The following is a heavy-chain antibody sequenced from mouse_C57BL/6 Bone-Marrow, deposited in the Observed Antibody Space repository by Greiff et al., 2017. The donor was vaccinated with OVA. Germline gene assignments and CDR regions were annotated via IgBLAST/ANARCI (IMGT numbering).Heavy chain of an antibody. J-gene: IGHJ2*01. CDR2: IDPENGDT. CDR1: GFTIKDDY. Sequence: EVKLMESGAELVRPGASVKLSCTASGFTIKDDYMHWVKERPEQGLEWIGWIDPENGDTEYASKFQGKATITADTSSKTVYLHLSSLTSEDTAVYYCTTYRYWGQGTALTVSA. CDR3: TTYRY. V-gene: IGHV14-4*01.